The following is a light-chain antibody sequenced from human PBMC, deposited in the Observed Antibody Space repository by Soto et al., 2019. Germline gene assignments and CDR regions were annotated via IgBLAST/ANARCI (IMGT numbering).Light chain of an antibody. CDR1: QSVSNNF. V-gene: IGKV3-20*01. CDR2: GPS. Sequence: EIVLTPSAGAVSLSPGERATLSCRASQSVSNNFLAWYQHRPGQAPRLLIYGPSTRATGIPDRFSGSGSGTDFTLTISRLEPEDFAVFFCQQYGTSEIIFGQGTRLEIK. CDR3: QQYGTSEII. J-gene: IGKJ5*01.